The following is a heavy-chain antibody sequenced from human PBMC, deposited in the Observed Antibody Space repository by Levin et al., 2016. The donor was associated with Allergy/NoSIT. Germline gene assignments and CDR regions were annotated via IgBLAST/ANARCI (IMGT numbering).Heavy chain of an antibody. J-gene: IGHJ4*02. CDR2: IYPVDSDT. V-gene: IGHV5-51*01. D-gene: IGHD3-22*01. Sequence: VRQMPGKGLEWMGIIYPVDSDTRYGPSFKGQVTISVDKSINTAYLQWSSLKASDTAIYYCARLLFDYYDGSGTAFDYWGQGSLVTVSS. CDR3: ARLLFDYYDGSGTAFDY.